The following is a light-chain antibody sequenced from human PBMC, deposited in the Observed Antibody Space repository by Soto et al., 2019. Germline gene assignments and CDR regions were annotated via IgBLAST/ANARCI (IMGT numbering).Light chain of an antibody. J-gene: IGLJ1*01. V-gene: IGLV3-25*02. CDR3: QSADSSGTYGV. CDR2: KDS. CDR1: ALPKQY. Sequence: SYVLTQPPSVSVSPGQTARITCSGDALPKQYAYWYQQKPGQAPVLVIYKDSERPSGIPERFSGSSSGTTVTLTISGVQAEDEADYYCQSADSSGTYGVFGTGTKLTVL.